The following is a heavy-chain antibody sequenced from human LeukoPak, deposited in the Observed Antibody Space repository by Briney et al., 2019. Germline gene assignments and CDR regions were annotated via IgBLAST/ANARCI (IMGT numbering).Heavy chain of an antibody. V-gene: IGHV1-46*01. CDR3: ARVTYSYGTDY. CDR1: GYTFTSYY. D-gene: IGHD5-18*01. CDR2: INPSGGST. Sequence: GASVKVSCKASGYTFTSYYMHWVRQAPGQGLEWMGIINPSGGSTSYAQKFQGRVSMTRDTSTSTVYMELSSLRSEDTAVYYCARVTYSYGTDYWGQGTLVTVSS. J-gene: IGHJ4*02.